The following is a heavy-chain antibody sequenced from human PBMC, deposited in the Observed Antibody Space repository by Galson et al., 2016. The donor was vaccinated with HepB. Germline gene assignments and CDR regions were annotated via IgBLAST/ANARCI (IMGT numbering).Heavy chain of an antibody. CDR2: IYNSGTT. V-gene: IGHV4-39*01. CDR1: TDSISTNFYY. D-gene: IGHD3-10*01. Sequence: ETLSLSCTVSTDSISTNFYYWSWIRQPPGQGLAWIASIYNSGTTYCNPSLKSRVTISVDTSHNRFSLQLGSLTAADAGVYYCTGTMVRVFSYFDYWGLGTLVAVS. CDR3: TGTMVRVFSYFDY. J-gene: IGHJ4*02.